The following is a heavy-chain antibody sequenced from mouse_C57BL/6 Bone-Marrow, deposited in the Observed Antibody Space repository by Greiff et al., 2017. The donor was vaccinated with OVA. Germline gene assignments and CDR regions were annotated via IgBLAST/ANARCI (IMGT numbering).Heavy chain of an antibody. CDR2: ISSGGSYT. CDR3: ASGGGSLLDY. J-gene: IGHJ2*01. D-gene: IGHD6-2*01. V-gene: IGHV5-6*02. CDR1: GFTFSSYG. Sequence: DVMLVESGGDLVKPGGSLKLSCAASGFTFSSYGMSWVRQTPDKRLEWVATISSGGSYTYYPDSVKGRFTISRDNAKNTLYLQMSSLKSEDTAMYYGASGGGSLLDYWGQGPTLPVSS.